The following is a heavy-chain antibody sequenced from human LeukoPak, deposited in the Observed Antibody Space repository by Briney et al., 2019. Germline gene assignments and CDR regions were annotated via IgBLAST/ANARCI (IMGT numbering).Heavy chain of an antibody. D-gene: IGHD4-17*01. V-gene: IGHV1-69*13. CDR3: ARAPDYGDYLDY. CDR1: RGTFSSYA. CDR2: IIPIFGTA. Sequence: ASVKVSCKASRGTFSSYAISWVRQAPGQGLEWMGGIIPIFGTANYAQKFQGRVTITADESTSTAYMELSSLRSVDTAVYYCARAPDYGDYLDYWGQGTLVTVSS. J-gene: IGHJ4*02.